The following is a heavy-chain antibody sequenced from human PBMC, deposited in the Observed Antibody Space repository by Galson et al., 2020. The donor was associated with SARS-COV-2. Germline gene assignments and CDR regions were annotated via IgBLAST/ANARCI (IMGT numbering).Heavy chain of an antibody. D-gene: IGHD3-22*01. V-gene: IGHV3-30*04. CDR1: GFTFSSYA. J-gene: IGHJ6*02. Sequence: GGSLRLSCAASGFTFSSYAMHWVRQAPGKGLEWVAVISYDGSNKYYADSVKGRFTISRDNSKNTLYLQMNSLRAEDTAVYYCARDWGDYDSSGYSYYYYYGMDVWGQGTTVTVSS. CDR3: ARDWGDYDSSGYSYYYYYGMDV. CDR2: ISYDGSNK.